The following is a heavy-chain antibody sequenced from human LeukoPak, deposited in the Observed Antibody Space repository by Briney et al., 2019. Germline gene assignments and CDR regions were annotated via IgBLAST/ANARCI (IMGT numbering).Heavy chain of an antibody. J-gene: IGHJ4*02. CDR2: ISYSGST. V-gene: IGHV4-59*08. CDR1: GGSISSYY. CDR3: ARQLSYRDYGLGY. D-gene: IGHD4-17*01. Sequence: PSETLSLTCTVSGGSISSYYWSWIRQPPGKGLEWIGYISYSGSTNYNPSLKSRVTISVDTSKNQFSLKLSSVTAADTAVYYCARQLSYRDYGLGYWGQGTLVTVSS.